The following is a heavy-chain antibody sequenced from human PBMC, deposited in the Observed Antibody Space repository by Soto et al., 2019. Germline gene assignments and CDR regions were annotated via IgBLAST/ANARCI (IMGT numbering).Heavy chain of an antibody. V-gene: IGHV3-23*01. CDR3: AKRLDSGQLVPHDAFDI. CDR1: GFTFSSYA. CDR2: ISGSGGST. J-gene: IGHJ3*02. Sequence: EVQLLESGGGLVQPGGSLRLSCAASGFTFSSYAMSWVRQAPGKGLEWVSAISGSGGSTYYADSVKGRFTISRDNSKNTRYQQMNSLRAGDTAVYYCAKRLDSGQLVPHDAFDIWGQGTMVTVSS. D-gene: IGHD6-6*01.